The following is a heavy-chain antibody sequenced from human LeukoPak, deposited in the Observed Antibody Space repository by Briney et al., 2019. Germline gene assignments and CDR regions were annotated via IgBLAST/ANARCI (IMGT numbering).Heavy chain of an antibody. J-gene: IGHJ3*02. CDR3: ARGNAGGNDAFDI. CDR2: ITTSSGYV. Sequence: PGGSLRLSCAASGFTFSSYEMNWVRQAPGKGLEWVSAITTSSGYVYQADSLRGRFTISRDNAKNSLYLQMNSLRVEDTAVYYCARGNAGGNDAFDIWGQGTMVTVSS. V-gene: IGHV3-21*01. D-gene: IGHD4-23*01. CDR1: GFTFSSYE.